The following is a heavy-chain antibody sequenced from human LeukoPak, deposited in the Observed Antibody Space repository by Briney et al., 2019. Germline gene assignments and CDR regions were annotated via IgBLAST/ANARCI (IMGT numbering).Heavy chain of an antibody. D-gene: IGHD3-22*01. Sequence: PXGSLRLSCAASGFTFSDYYMSWIRQAPGKGLEWVSYISSSGSTIYYADSVKGRFTISRDNAKNSLYLQMNSLRAEDTAVYYCARPYYYDSSGYFAPAAWFDPWGQGTLVTVSS. CDR3: ARPYYYDSSGYFAPAAWFDP. CDR1: GFTFSDYY. V-gene: IGHV3-11*01. J-gene: IGHJ5*02. CDR2: ISSSGSTI.